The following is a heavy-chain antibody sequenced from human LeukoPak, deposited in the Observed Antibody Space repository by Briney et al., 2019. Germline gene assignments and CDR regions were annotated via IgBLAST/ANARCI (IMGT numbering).Heavy chain of an antibody. CDR1: GYTFTGYY. CDR2: INPNSGGT. Sequence: GASVKVSCKASGYTFTGYYTHWVRQAPGQGLEWMGWINPNSGGTNYAQKFQGRVTMTRDTSISTAYMELSRLRSDDTAVYYCARGIGSWLGDYFDYWGQGTLVTVSS. J-gene: IGHJ4*02. D-gene: IGHD6-13*01. V-gene: IGHV1-2*02. CDR3: ARGIGSWLGDYFDY.